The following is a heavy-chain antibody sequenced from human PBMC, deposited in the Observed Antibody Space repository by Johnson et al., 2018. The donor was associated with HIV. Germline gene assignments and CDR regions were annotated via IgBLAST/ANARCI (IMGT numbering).Heavy chain of an antibody. CDR2: ISSNGGST. CDR3: AGVGPRSRDAFDI. Sequence: VQLLESGGGLVQPGGSLRLSCAASGFTFSNYAMHWVRQAPGKGLEYVSAISSNGGSTYYANSVKGRFTISRDNSKNTLYLQMGSLRAEDMSVYYCAGVGPRSRDAFDIWGQGTMFTVSS. V-gene: IGHV3-64*01. D-gene: IGHD1-26*01. CDR1: GFTFSNYA. J-gene: IGHJ3*02.